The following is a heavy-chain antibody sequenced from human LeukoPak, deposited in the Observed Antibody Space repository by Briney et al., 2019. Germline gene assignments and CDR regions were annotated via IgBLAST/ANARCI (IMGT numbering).Heavy chain of an antibody. Sequence: GGSLRLSCAASGFTFSSYSMNWVRQAPGKGLEWVSSISSSSYIYYADSVKGRFTISRDNAKNSLYLQMNSLRAEDTAVYYCASLPSVSVTSYYWGQGTLVTVSS. CDR2: ISSSSYI. J-gene: IGHJ4*02. V-gene: IGHV3-21*01. CDR3: ASLPSVSVTSYY. D-gene: IGHD4-17*01. CDR1: GFTFSSYS.